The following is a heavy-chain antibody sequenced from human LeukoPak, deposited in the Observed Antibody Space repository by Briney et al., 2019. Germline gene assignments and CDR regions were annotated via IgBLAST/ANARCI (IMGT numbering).Heavy chain of an antibody. D-gene: IGHD3-10*01. CDR3: AKSRSAMVRGVIEY. Sequence: GGSLRLSCAASGFTFSNYAMSWVRQAPGKGLERVSVISPSGSTYNADPVKGRFTISRDNSKDTVYLQMDSLRAEDTATYYCAKSRSAMVRGVIEYWGQGTLVTVSS. V-gene: IGHV3-23*01. CDR2: ISPSGST. CDR1: GFTFSNYA. J-gene: IGHJ4*02.